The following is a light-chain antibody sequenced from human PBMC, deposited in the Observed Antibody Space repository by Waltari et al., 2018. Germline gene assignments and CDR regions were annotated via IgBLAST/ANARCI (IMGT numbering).Light chain of an antibody. CDR3: QQDYSTPPT. J-gene: IGKJ2*01. Sequence: DIGSTQSPYPLAVSLGARATINCKSSQSVLKSSTNKNYLAWYQQKPRQPPKLLIYWASTRESGVPDRFSGSGSGTDFTLTISSLQAEDVAVYYCQQDYSTPPTFGQGTKLEIK. CDR2: WAS. CDR1: QSVLKSSTNKNY. V-gene: IGKV4-1*01.